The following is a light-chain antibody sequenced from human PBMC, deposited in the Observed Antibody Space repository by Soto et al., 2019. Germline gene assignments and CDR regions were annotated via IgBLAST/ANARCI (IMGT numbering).Light chain of an antibody. Sequence: QSVLKRVGYVSRSPGQSISITYTGTSSDIGAYNFVSWYQQHPGKAPKLMLYDVNIRPSGVSNRFSGSKSGNTASLTISGLQAEDEADYYCTSWTTSTTMIFGGGTKVTVL. CDR1: SSDIGAYNF. CDR2: DVN. J-gene: IGLJ2*01. CDR3: TSWTTSTTMI. V-gene: IGLV2-14*03.